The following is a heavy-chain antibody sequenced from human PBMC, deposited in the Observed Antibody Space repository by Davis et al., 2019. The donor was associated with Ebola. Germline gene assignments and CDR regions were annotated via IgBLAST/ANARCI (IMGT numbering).Heavy chain of an antibody. J-gene: IGHJ4*02. CDR3: AREAWGSYGYDY. D-gene: IGHD3-16*01. Sequence: GESLKISCAASGFTFSSYWMTWVRQAPGKGLEWVANMKQNGREKNYVDSVKGRFTISRDNAKNSLYLQMNSLRAEDTAIYYCAREAWGSYGYDYWGQGTLVTVSS. CDR2: MKQNGREK. CDR1: GFTFSSYW. V-gene: IGHV3-7*01.